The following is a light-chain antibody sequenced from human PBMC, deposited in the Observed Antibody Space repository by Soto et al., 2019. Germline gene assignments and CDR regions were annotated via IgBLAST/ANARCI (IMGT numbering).Light chain of an antibody. V-gene: IGKV1-12*01. CDR3: QQSYSTPPIT. Sequence: DIQMTQSPSSVSASVGDGGTLTCRASPGVASWLAWYQQKPGKAPKLLIYAASNLQSGVPSRFSGSGSGTDFTLTISSLQPEDFATYYCQQSYSTPPITFGQGTRLEIK. CDR2: AAS. CDR1: PGVASW. J-gene: IGKJ5*01.